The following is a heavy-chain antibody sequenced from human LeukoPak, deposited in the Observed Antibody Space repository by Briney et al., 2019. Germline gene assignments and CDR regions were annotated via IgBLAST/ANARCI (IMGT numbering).Heavy chain of an antibody. Sequence: GGSLRLSCAVTGFTVSSNYMSWVRQAPGKGLEWVSVIYSGGSTYYADSVKGRFTISRDNSKNTLYLQMNSLRAEDTAVYYCARTPSLLRYFDWLQSHTFDYWGQGTLVTVSS. D-gene: IGHD3-9*01. J-gene: IGHJ4*02. CDR1: GFTVSSNY. CDR3: ARTPSLLRYFDWLQSHTFDY. V-gene: IGHV3-53*01. CDR2: IYSGGST.